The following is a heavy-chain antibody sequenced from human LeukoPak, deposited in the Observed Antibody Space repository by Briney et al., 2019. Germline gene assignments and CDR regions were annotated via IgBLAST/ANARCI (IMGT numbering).Heavy chain of an antibody. V-gene: IGHV4-39*01. CDR3: ARNCIRYPIKP. J-gene: IGHJ5*02. CDR1: GGSISSSSYY. D-gene: IGHD4-17*01. CDR2: IYYSGST. Sequence: SETLSLTCTVSGGSISSSSYYWGWIRQPPGKGLEWIGSIYYSGSTYYNPSLKSRVTISVDTSKNQFSLKLSSVTAADTAVYYCARNCIRYPIKPWGQGTLVTVSS.